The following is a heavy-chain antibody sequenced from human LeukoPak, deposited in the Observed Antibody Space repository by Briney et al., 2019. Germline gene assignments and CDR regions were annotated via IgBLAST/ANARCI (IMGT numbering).Heavy chain of an antibody. CDR2: IYTSESP. J-gene: IGHJ2*01. V-gene: IGHV4-4*07. CDR1: GGSISSYY. D-gene: IGHD6-13*01. CDR3: ARVSSSWYQDRYFDL. Sequence: PSETLSLTCTVSGGSISSYYWSWIRQPAGKGLEWIGRIYTSESPTYNPSLKSRVTMSLDTSKNQFSLKLSSVTAADTAVYYCARVSSSWYQDRYFDLWGRGTLVTVSS.